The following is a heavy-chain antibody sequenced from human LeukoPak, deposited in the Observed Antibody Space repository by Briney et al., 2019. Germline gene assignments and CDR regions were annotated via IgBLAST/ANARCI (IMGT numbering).Heavy chain of an antibody. CDR1: GYTFTGYY. V-gene: IGHV1-2*02. CDR3: ARVGVTTVTTEVYYYYMDV. J-gene: IGHJ6*03. D-gene: IGHD4-17*01. Sequence: ASVKVSCKASGYTFTGYYMHWVRQAPGQGLEWMGWINPNSGGTNYAQKFQGRVTMTRDTSISTAYMELSRLRSEDTAVYYCARVGVTTVTTEVYYYYMDVWGKGTTVTVSS. CDR2: INPNSGGT.